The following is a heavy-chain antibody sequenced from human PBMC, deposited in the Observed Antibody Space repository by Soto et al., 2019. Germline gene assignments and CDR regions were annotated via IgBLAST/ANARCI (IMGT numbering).Heavy chain of an antibody. Sequence: GGSLRLSCAASGFTFSSYAMSWVRQAPGKGLEWVSAISGSGGSTYYADSGKGRLTISRDNSKNTLYLQMNSLRAEDTAVYYCAKDLGDYYDSISPFDPWGQGTLVTVSS. J-gene: IGHJ5*02. D-gene: IGHD3-22*01. CDR1: GFTFSSYA. CDR2: ISGSGGST. V-gene: IGHV3-23*01. CDR3: AKDLGDYYDSISPFDP.